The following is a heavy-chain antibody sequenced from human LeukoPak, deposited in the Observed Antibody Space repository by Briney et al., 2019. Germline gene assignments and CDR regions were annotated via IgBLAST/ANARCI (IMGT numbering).Heavy chain of an antibody. CDR1: GGSISSYY. Sequence: PSETLSLTCTVSGGSISSYYWSWIRQPAGKGLEWIGRIYTSGSTNYNPSLKSRVTMSVDTSKNQFSLKLSSVTAADTAVYYCASHSSGWYREAFDIWGQGTVVTVSS. D-gene: IGHD6-19*01. CDR2: IYTSGST. V-gene: IGHV4-4*07. J-gene: IGHJ3*02. CDR3: ASHSSGWYREAFDI.